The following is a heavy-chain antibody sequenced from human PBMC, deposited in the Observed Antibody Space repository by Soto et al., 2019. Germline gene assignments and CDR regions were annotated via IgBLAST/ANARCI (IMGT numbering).Heavy chain of an antibody. J-gene: IGHJ4*02. Sequence: GGSLRLSCAASGFTFSNYDMSWVRQAPGKGLEWVSSISGSGDSTYYADSVKGRFSISRDSSKDTLYLQMNSLRTEDTAVYYCARSDTGSGSWNGYWGQGSLVTVSS. V-gene: IGHV3-23*01. CDR2: ISGSGDST. D-gene: IGHD6-13*01. CDR3: ARSDTGSGSWNGY. CDR1: GFTFSNYD.